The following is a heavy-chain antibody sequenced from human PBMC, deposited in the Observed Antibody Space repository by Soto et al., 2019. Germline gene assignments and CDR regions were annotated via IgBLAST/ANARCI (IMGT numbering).Heavy chain of an antibody. Sequence: PWGSLRLSCSASGFNFSRYWTHWVRQVPGRGLVWVSHINSDGSRTTYADSVKGRFTISRDNAKNTLYLQMSSLRTEDTAVYYYAIHLRFCSSAWCYSYYYGVDVLGQGATVTASS. CDR2: INSDGSRT. V-gene: IGHV3-74*01. CDR1: GFNFSRYW. D-gene: IGHD2-2*01. CDR3: AIHLRFCSSAWCYSYYYGVDV. J-gene: IGHJ6*01.